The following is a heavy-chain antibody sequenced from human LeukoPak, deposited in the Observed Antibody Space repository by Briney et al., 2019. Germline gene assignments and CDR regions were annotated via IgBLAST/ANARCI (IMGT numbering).Heavy chain of an antibody. CDR1: GGSISSSSYY. Sequence: SETLSLTCTVSGGSISSSSYYWGWIRQPPGKGLEWIGSIYYSGSTYYNPSLKSRVTISVDTSKNQFSLKLSSVTAADTAVYYCARGPGIAVAGAGDYWGQGTLVTVSS. J-gene: IGHJ4*02. D-gene: IGHD6-19*01. CDR3: ARGPGIAVAGAGDY. CDR2: IYYSGST. V-gene: IGHV4-39*07.